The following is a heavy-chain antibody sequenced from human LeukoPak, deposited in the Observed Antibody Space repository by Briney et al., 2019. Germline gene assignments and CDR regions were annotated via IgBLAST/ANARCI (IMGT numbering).Heavy chain of an antibody. D-gene: IGHD6-13*01. CDR3: AKDEGPYSSSWYGWFDP. V-gene: IGHV3-23*01. Sequence: GGSLRLSCAASGFTFSSYAMSWVRQAPGKGLEWVSAISGSGGSTYYADSVKGRFTISRDNSKNTLYLQMNSLRAEDTAVYYCAKDEGPYSSSWYGWFDPWGQGTLVTVSS. CDR1: GFTFSSYA. CDR2: ISGSGGST. J-gene: IGHJ5*02.